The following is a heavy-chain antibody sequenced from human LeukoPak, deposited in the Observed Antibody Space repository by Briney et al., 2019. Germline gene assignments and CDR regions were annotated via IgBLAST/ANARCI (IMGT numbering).Heavy chain of an antibody. CDR2: ISGSGDST. V-gene: IGHV3-23*01. J-gene: IGHJ4*02. CDR3: ARDRNGDFDY. CDR1: GFTFSSYA. Sequence: GGSLRLSCAASGFTFSSYAMSWVRQAPGKGLEWVSAISGSGDSTYYGDSVKGRFTISRDNSKNTLYLQMNSLRAEDTAVYYCARDRNGDFDYWGQGTLVTVSS. D-gene: IGHD1-1*01.